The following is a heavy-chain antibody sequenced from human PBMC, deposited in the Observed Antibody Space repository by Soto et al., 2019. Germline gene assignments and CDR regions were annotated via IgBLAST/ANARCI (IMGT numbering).Heavy chain of an antibody. D-gene: IGHD3-22*01. CDR2: VYHTGTT. CDR1: GGPVGGADLY. J-gene: IGHJ6*02. CDR3: ARALVTDYNSRDYHYYFAMDV. Sequence: SETLSLTCVVSGGPVGGADLYWSWIRHLPGKGLEWIANVYHTGTTYYNPSLKSRVSMSVDTSQNQFSLILASVTAADTAVYYCARALVTDYNSRDYHYYFAMDVWGQGTSVTVSS. V-gene: IGHV4-31*02.